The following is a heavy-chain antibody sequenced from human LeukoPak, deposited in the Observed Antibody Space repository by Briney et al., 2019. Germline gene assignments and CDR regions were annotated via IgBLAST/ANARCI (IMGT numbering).Heavy chain of an antibody. Sequence: SETLSLTCAVYGGSFSGYYWNWIRQSPGKGLEWIGEINHNGSTNYNPSLKSRVTMSVDTSKNQFSLKLNSVTAADTAVYYCATYHYDGSGYSVDWGQGTLVTVSS. CDR3: ATYHYDGSGYSVD. CDR1: GGSFSGYY. CDR2: INHNGST. D-gene: IGHD3-22*01. J-gene: IGHJ4*02. V-gene: IGHV4-34*01.